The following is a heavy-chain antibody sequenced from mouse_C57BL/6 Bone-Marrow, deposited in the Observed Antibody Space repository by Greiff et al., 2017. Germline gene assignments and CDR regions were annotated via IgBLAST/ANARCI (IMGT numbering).Heavy chain of an antibody. V-gene: IGHV1-26*01. CDR2: INPNNGGT. J-gene: IGHJ3*01. CDR3: ERRSFAY. CDR1: GYTFTDYY. Sequence: VQLQQSGPELVKPGASVKISCKASGYTFTDYYMNWVKQSHGKSLEWIGDINPNNGGTSYNQKFKGKATLTVDKSSSTAYMELRSLTSEDSAVYYCERRSFAYWGQGTLVTVSA.